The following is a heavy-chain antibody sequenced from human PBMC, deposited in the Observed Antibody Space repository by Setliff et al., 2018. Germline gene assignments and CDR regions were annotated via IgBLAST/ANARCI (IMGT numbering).Heavy chain of an antibody. Sequence: SVKVSCKASGGTFNNYALSWVRQAPGQGLEWMGGIIPIFHSPNYAQSFQGRVAISADESTSSVFLELSSLRSEDTAVYYCARENLLTGPNTFDLWGPGTMVTVAS. D-gene: IGHD3-9*01. J-gene: IGHJ3*01. CDR2: IIPIFHSP. CDR1: GGTFNNYA. CDR3: ARENLLTGPNTFDL. V-gene: IGHV1-69*13.